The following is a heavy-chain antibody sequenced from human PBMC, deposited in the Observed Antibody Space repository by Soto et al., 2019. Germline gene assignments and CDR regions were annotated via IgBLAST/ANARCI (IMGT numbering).Heavy chain of an antibody. CDR3: AKGRLGLTNLGRYFDY. CDR1: GLTFSSYA. D-gene: IGHD7-27*01. Sequence: EVQLLESGGGLVQPGGSLRLSCAASGLTFSSYAMSWVRQAPGKGLEWVSAIGGSGDSTFYADSVKGRFTISRDNSKNTLYLQMNSLRGEDTAIYYCAKGRLGLTNLGRYFDYWGQGTLVTVSS. CDR2: IGGSGDST. V-gene: IGHV3-23*01. J-gene: IGHJ4*02.